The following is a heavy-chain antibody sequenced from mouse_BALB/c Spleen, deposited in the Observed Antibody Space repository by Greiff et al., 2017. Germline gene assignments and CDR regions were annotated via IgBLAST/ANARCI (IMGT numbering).Heavy chain of an antibody. Sequence: VQLQQSGPELVRPGASVKLSCKASGYIFITYWMNWVKQRPGQGLEWIGQIFPASGSTNYNEMFEGKATLTVDTSSSTAYMQLSSLTSEDSAVYYCARGYGGYAMDDWGQGTSVTVSS. CDR2: IFPASGST. CDR3: ARGYGGYAMDD. J-gene: IGHJ4*01. V-gene: IGHV1S40*01. CDR1: GYIFITYW. D-gene: IGHD2-14*01.